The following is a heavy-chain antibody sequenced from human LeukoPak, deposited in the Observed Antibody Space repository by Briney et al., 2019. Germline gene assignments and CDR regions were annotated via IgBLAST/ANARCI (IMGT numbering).Heavy chain of an antibody. CDR2: ISAYNGNT. J-gene: IGHJ6*03. CDR1: GYTFTSYG. CDR3: ARGPSITMVRGGQWYYYMDV. V-gene: IGHV1-18*01. D-gene: IGHD3-10*01. Sequence: ASVKVSCKASGYTFTSYGISWVRQAPGQGLEWMGWISAYNGNTNYAQKLQGRVTMTTDTSTSTAYMELRSLRSDDTAVYYCARGPSITMVRGGQWYYYMDVWGKGTTVTISS.